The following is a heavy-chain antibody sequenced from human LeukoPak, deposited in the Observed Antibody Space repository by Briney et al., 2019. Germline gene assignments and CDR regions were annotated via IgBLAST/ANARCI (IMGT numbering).Heavy chain of an antibody. D-gene: IGHD3-10*01. CDR3: ARGQGFGELSWFDP. CDR2: INHSGST. Sequence: SETLSLTCTVSGGSISSYYWSWIRQPPGKGLEWIGEINHSGSTNYNPSLKSRVTISVDTSKNQFSLKLSSVTAADTAVYYCARGQGFGELSWFDPWGQGTLVTVSS. CDR1: GGSISSYY. V-gene: IGHV4-34*01. J-gene: IGHJ5*02.